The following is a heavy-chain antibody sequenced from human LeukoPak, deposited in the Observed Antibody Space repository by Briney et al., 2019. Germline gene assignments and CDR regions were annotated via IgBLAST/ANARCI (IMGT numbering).Heavy chain of an antibody. J-gene: IGHJ5*02. V-gene: IGHV3-23*01. CDR1: GFTFSSYA. Sequence: PGGSLRLSCAASGFTFSSYAMSWVRQAPWKGLEWVSAISGSGGSTYYADSVKGRFTISRDNSKNTLYLQMNSLRAEDTAVYYCAKDKGFLVHDNWFDPWGQGTLVTVSS. CDR2: ISGSGGST. CDR3: AKDKGFLVHDNWFDP.